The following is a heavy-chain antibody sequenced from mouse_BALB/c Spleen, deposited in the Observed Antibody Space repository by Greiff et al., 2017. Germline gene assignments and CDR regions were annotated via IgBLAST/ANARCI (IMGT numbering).Heavy chain of an antibody. D-gene: IGHD2-14*01. CDR2: ISSGGSYT. Sequence: EVQRVESGGGLVKPGGSLKLSCAASGFTFSSYAMSWVRQTPEKRLEWVATISSGGSYTYYPDSVKGRFTISRDNAKNTLYLQMSSLRSEDTAMYYCARHYYRSYAMDYWGQGTSVTVSS. V-gene: IGHV5-9-3*01. CDR1: GFTFSSYA. J-gene: IGHJ4*01. CDR3: ARHYYRSYAMDY.